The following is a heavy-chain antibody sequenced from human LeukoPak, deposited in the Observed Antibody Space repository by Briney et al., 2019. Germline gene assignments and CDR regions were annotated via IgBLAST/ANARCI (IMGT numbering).Heavy chain of an antibody. J-gene: IGHJ3*01. V-gene: IGHV3-23*01. CDR1: GFTFSTYA. CDR3: AKDSDIAVAGSDDALDV. Sequence: GGSLRLSCAASGFTFSTYAMSWVRQAPGKGLEWVSGISASGRSTYYADSVKGRFTISRDNSKNTLFLQMNSLRPEDTAVYYCAKDSDIAVAGSDDALDVWGQGTMVTVSS. CDR2: ISASGRST. D-gene: IGHD6-19*01.